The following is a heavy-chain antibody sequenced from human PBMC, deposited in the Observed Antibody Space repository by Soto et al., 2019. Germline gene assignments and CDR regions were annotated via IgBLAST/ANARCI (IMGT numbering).Heavy chain of an antibody. CDR3: ARNDILTGYYNYFDY. J-gene: IGHJ4*02. V-gene: IGHV1-46*03. CDR2: INPSGGST. Sequence: ASVKVSCKASGYTFTSYYMHWVRQAPGQGLEWMGIINPSGGSTGYAQKFQGRVTMTRDTSTSTVYMELSSLRSEDTAVYYCARNDILTGYYNYFDYWGQGTLVTVSS. CDR1: GYTFTSYY. D-gene: IGHD3-9*01.